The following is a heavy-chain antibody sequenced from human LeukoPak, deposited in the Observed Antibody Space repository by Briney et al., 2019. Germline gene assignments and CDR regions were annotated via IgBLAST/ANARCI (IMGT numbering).Heavy chain of an antibody. Sequence: SVKVSCKASGGTFSSYTISWVRQAPGQGLEWMGRIIPILGIANYAQKFQGRVTITADKSTSTAYMELSSLRSEDTAVDYCARDVVVVAATPGWFDPWGQGTLVTVSS. CDR1: GGTFSSYT. J-gene: IGHJ5*02. D-gene: IGHD2-15*01. V-gene: IGHV1-69*04. CDR2: IIPILGIA. CDR3: ARDVVVVAATPGWFDP.